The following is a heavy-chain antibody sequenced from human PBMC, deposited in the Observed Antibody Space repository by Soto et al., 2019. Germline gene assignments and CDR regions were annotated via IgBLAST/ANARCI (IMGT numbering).Heavy chain of an antibody. J-gene: IGHJ4*02. D-gene: IGHD1-26*01. V-gene: IGHV1-18*01. CDR2: INAGNGNR. CDR3: ARDGVIVGATPAFDY. Sequence: ASVKVSCKASGYTFTSYGISWVRQAPGQGLEWMGWINAGNGNRKYSQNFQGRVTITRDTSASTAYMELSSLRSEDTAVYYCARDGVIVGATPAFDYWGQGALVTVSS. CDR1: GYTFTSYG.